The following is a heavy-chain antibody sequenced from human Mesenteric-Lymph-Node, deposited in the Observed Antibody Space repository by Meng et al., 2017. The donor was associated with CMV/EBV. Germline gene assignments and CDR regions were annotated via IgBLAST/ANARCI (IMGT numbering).Heavy chain of an antibody. V-gene: IGHV3-33*06. CDR1: GFTFSSYG. Sequence: RSLRLSCAASGFTFSSYGMHWVRQAPGKGLEWVALIYYDGSNKYYADSVKGRFTISRDNSKNTLYLQMNSLRVEDTAVYYCANNFDYWGQGTLVTVSS. CDR3: ANNFDY. J-gene: IGHJ4*02. CDR2: IYYDGSNK.